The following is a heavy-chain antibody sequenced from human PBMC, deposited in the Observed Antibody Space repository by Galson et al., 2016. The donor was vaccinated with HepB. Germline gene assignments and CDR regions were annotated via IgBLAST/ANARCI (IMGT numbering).Heavy chain of an antibody. J-gene: IGHJ2*01. Sequence: SLRLSCAASGFTFSSYGMHWVRQAPGKGLEWVAAISYDGSNKYFADSVKGRFTISRDNSENTLYLQMNSLRAEDTAVYYCARVGYNYGSGSYYNGDDWYFDLWGRGTLVIVSS. V-gene: IGHV3-30*03. D-gene: IGHD3-10*01. CDR3: ARVGYNYGSGSYYNGDDWYFDL. CDR1: GFTFSSYG. CDR2: ISYDGSNK.